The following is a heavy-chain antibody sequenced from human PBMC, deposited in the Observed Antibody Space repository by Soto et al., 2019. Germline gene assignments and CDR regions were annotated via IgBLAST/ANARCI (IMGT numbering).Heavy chain of an antibody. D-gene: IGHD2-15*01. CDR1: GGTFSSYA. V-gene: IGHV1-69*06. Sequence: SVKVSCKASGGTFSSYAISWVRQAPGQGLEWMGGIIPIFGTANYAQKFQGRVTIIADKSTSTAYMELSGLRSEDTAVYYCASTARISYYYYGMDVWGQGTTVTVSS. J-gene: IGHJ6*02. CDR2: IIPIFGTA. CDR3: ASTARISYYYYGMDV.